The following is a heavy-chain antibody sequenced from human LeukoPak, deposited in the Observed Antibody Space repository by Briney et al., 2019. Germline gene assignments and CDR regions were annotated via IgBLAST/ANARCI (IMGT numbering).Heavy chain of an antibody. CDR2: ISGSGGST. Sequence: QAGGSLRLSCAASGFTFSSYAMSWVRQAPGKGLEWVSAISGSGGSTYYADSVKGRFTISRDNSKNTLYLQMNSLRAEDTAVYCCAKSGSTSCYRVCYFDYWGQGTLVTASS. CDR3: AKSGSTSCYRVCYFDY. V-gene: IGHV3-23*01. D-gene: IGHD2-2*02. CDR1: GFTFSSYA. J-gene: IGHJ4*02.